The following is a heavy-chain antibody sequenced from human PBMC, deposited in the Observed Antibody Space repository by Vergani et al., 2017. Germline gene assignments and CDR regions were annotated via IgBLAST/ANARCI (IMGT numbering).Heavy chain of an antibody. D-gene: IGHD3-22*01. J-gene: IGHJ4*01. CDR1: GFTFDDYA. Sequence: EVQLVESGGGLVQPGRSLRLSCVASGFTFDDYAMHWVRQAPGKGLEWVSGISWNSGSIGYADSVRDRFTISRDNAKNSLYLQMNSLRAADVALYYCAKAQSPYYYDSSGYYLDYWGQEPWSPSPQ. CDR2: ISWNSGSI. CDR3: AKAQSPYYYDSSGYYLDY. V-gene: IGHV3-9*03.